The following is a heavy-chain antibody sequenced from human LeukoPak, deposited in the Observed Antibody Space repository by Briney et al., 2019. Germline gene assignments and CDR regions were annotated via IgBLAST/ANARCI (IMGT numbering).Heavy chain of an antibody. CDR2: ISNSGSTI. CDR1: GFTFSSYE. D-gene: IGHD3-10*01. V-gene: IGHV3-48*03. Sequence: GGSLRLSCAASGFTFSSYEMNWVRQAPGKGLEWVSYISNSGSTIYYADSVKGRFTISRDNAKKSLCLQMNSLRAADTALYYCARATYASGSPYYYNYMDVWGKGTTVTVSS. CDR3: ARATYASGSPYYYNYMDV. J-gene: IGHJ6*03.